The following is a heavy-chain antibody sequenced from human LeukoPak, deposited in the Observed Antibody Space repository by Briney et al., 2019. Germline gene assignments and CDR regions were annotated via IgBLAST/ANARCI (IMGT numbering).Heavy chain of an antibody. CDR2: IDRTTYPT. CDR1: EFIFSDYA. D-gene: IGHD6-19*01. V-gene: IGHV3-23*05. Sequence: GGSLRLSCAASEFIFSDYAMGWVRQAPGKGLEWVSTIDRTTYPTFYADSVKGRFTISRDNSKNTLYLQMNSLRTEDTAVYFCAKFEGATIPGWFNDYWGQGILVTVSS. CDR3: AKFEGATIPGWFNDY. J-gene: IGHJ4*02.